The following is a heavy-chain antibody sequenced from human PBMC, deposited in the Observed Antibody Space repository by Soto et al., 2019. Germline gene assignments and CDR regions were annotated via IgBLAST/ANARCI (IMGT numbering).Heavy chain of an antibody. CDR3: ARDYYYYGMDV. CDR1: GGSISSGGYY. CDR2: IYYSGST. V-gene: IGHV4-31*02. J-gene: IGHJ6*02. Sequence: PSETLCLTWTVSGGSISSGGYYWIWIRQHPGKGLEWIGYIYYSGSTYYNPSLKSRVTISVDTSKNQFSLKLSSVTAADTAVYYCARDYYYYGMDVWGQGTTVTVSS.